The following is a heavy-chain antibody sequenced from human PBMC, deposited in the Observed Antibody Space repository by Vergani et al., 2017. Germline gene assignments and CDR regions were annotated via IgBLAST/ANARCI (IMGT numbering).Heavy chain of an antibody. D-gene: IGHD2-15*01. V-gene: IGHV2-70*04. CDR3: ARDYCSGVSCYSDY. CDR1: GFSLNSAGMR. J-gene: IGHJ4*02. CDR2: VEWDDDK. Sequence: QVTLKESGPALVKPTQTLTLTCTFSGFSLNSAGMRVSWIRQPPGKALEWLARVEWDDDKFYSTSLKTRLTISKDISKNQVVLTMTNMDPVDTATYYCARDYCSGVSCYSDYWGQGTLVTVSS.